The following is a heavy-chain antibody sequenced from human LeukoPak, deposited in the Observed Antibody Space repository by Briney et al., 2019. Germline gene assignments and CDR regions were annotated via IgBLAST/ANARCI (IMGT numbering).Heavy chain of an antibody. Sequence: PSETLSLTCTVSGGSISSYYWSWIRQPPGKGLEWIGYIYTSGSTNYNPSLKSRVTISVDTSKNQFSLKLSSVTAADTAVYYCARAAAGTSGGPDYWGQGTLVTVSS. D-gene: IGHD6-13*01. J-gene: IGHJ4*02. CDR2: IYTSGST. CDR1: GGSISSYY. CDR3: ARAAAGTSGGPDY. V-gene: IGHV4-4*09.